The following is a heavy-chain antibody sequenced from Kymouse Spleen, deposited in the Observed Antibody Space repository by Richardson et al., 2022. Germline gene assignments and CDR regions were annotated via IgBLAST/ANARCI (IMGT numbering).Heavy chain of an antibody. CDR1: GFTFSSYS. V-gene: IGHV3-48*02. CDR3: AREMVEYSSSSAFDY. Sequence: EVQLVESGGGLVQPGGSLRLSCAASGFTFSSYSMNWVRQAPGKGLEWVSYISSSSSTIYYADSVKGRFTISRDNAKNSLYLQMNSLRDEDTAVYYCAREMVEYSSSSAFDYWGQGTLVTVSS. D-gene: IGHD6-6*01. CDR2: ISSSSSTI. J-gene: IGHJ4*02.